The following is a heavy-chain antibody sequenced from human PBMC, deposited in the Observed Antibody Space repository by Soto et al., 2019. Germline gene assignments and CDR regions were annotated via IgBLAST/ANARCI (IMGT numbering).Heavy chain of an antibody. CDR3: TRDASRDSSARGWFDP. J-gene: IGHJ5*02. CDR2: ISSNSAYI. D-gene: IGHD6-13*01. CDR1: VFTVRSFT. Sequence: GGSLRRSCPASVFTVRSFTMNWVRQAPGKGLEWVSTISSNSAYIYYTDSLRGRFTISRDNAKNSLHLQMNSLGAEDTAVYYCTRDASRDSSARGWFDPWGPGTMVTVSS. V-gene: IGHV3-21*01.